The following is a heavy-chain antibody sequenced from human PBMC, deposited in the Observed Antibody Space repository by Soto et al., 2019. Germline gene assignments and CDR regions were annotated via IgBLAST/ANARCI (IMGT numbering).Heavy chain of an antibody. V-gene: IGHV1-58*01. D-gene: IGHD3-22*01. J-gene: IGHJ3*02. CDR1: GFTFTSSA. CDR2: IVVGSGNT. CDR3: AAGRLLDAFDI. Sequence: QMQLVQAGPEVKKPGTSVKVSCKASGFTFTSSAVPWVRQARGQRLEWIGWIVVGSGNTNYAQKFQERVTITRDMSTSTAYMELSSLRSEDTAVYYCAAGRLLDAFDIWGQGTMVTVSS.